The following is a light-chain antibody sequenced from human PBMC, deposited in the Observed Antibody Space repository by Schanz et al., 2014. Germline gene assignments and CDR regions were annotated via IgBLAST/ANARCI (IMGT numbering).Light chain of an antibody. V-gene: IGLV2-8*01. CDR3: SSYAASNPWV. J-gene: IGLJ3*02. CDR1: SSDVGGYDY. Sequence: QSALTQPPSASGSPGQSVTISCTGTSSDVGGYDYVPWYQQHPGKAPKLMIYEVSKRPSGVPDRFSGSKSGNTASLTVSGLHAEDEADYYCSSYAASNPWVFGGGTKLTVL. CDR2: EVS.